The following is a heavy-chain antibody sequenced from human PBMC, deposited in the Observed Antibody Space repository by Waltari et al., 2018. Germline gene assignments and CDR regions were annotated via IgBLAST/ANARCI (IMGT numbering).Heavy chain of an antibody. V-gene: IGHV3-9*01. J-gene: IGHJ3*02. CDR2: ISWHSATL. CDR3: AKKIEDAFDI. Sequence: EVQLVESGGGLIQPGRSLRLSCAASGFTFGYYALHWVRQAPGKGLEWVSGISWHSATLDYADSVKGRFTISRDNAKNSLYLQMNNLRTEDTALYYCAKKIEDAFDIWGQGTMVTVSS. D-gene: IGHD2-21*01. CDR1: GFTFGYYA.